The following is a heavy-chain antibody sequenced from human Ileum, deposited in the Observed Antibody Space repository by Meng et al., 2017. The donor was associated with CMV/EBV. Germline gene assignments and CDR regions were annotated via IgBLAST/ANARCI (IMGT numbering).Heavy chain of an antibody. V-gene: IGHV1-69*05. CDR1: GGTFNSYA. D-gene: IGHD7-27*01. CDR2: IFGTA. Sequence: SCKASGGTFNSYAVTWVRQAPGQGLEWMGAIFGTAQYTQKFQDRVTIITDESTSTAYMELRSLRSEDTAVYYCARNLGSDRFYGMDVWGQGTMVTVSS. J-gene: IGHJ6*02. CDR3: ARNLGSDRFYGMDV.